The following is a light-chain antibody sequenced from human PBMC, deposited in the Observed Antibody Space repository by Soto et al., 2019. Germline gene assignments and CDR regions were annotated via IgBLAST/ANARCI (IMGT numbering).Light chain of an antibody. CDR2: GAS. Sequence: EIVMTQSPATLSVSPGERATLSCRASQSVNTNLAWYQQKPGQAPRLLIYGASTRATGIPARFSGSGSGTEFTLTISSLQSEDFAVYYCQQYNSCPLAFGQGTKVEIK. V-gene: IGKV3-15*01. CDR1: QSVNTN. CDR3: QQYNSCPLA. J-gene: IGKJ1*01.